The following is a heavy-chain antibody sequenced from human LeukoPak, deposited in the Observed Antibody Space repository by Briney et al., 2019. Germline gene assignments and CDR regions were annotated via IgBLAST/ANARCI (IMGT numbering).Heavy chain of an antibody. CDR2: IIPILGIA. D-gene: IGHD1-20*01. V-gene: IGHV1-69*04. Sequence: EASVKVSCKASGGTFSSYAIRWVRQAPGQGLEWMGRIIPILGIANYAQKFQGRVTITADKSTSTAYMELSSLRSEDTAVYYCATYRHVIPGTTGGIEYWGQGTLVPVSS. CDR1: GGTFSSYA. J-gene: IGHJ4*02. CDR3: ATYRHVIPGTTGGIEY.